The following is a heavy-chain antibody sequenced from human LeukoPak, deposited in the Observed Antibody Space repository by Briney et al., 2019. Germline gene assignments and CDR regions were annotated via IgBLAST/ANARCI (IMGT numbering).Heavy chain of an antibody. CDR1: GFTFSSYA. Sequence: GGSLRLSCAASGFTFSSYAMSWVRQAPGKGLEWVAVISYDGSNKYYADSVKGRFTISRDNSKNTLYLQMNSLRAEDTAVYYCARDQGYYDSSGYYSPEYWGQGTLVTVSS. J-gene: IGHJ4*02. CDR3: ARDQGYYDSSGYYSPEY. CDR2: ISYDGSNK. D-gene: IGHD3-22*01. V-gene: IGHV3-30-3*01.